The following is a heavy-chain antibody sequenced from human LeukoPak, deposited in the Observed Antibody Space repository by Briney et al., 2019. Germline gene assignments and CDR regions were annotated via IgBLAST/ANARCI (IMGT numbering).Heavy chain of an antibody. CDR2: INPYNGNT. Sequence: VSVKVSCKASGYTFPSDGITWVRQAPGQGLEWMGWINPYNGNTNYAQKLQGRVTLTTDTSTSTAYMELRSLRSDDTAMYYCAVAADSDYFDYWGQGTLVTVSS. V-gene: IGHV1-18*01. CDR1: GYTFPSDG. CDR3: AVAADSDYFDY. J-gene: IGHJ4*02. D-gene: IGHD6-13*01.